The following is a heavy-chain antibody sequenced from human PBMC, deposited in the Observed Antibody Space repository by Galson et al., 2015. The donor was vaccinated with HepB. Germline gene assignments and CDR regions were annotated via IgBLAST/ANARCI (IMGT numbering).Heavy chain of an antibody. J-gene: IGHJ6*04. CDR3: SRIQSKYMDV. CDR2: IWYHGRKA. CDR1: GFTFRHYG. V-gene: IGHV3-33*01. Sequence: SLRLSCAPSGFTFRHYGMHWVRQAPGKGLEWVALIWYHGRKAEYADSVKGRFTISRDNSKNTLYLQMDSLRDEDTAVYYCSRIQSKYMDVWGKGTTVTVSS. D-gene: IGHD4-11*01.